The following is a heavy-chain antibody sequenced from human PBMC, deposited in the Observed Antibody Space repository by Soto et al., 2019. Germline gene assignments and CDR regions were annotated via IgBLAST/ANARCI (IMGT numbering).Heavy chain of an antibody. V-gene: IGHV4-59*12. J-gene: IGHJ4*02. D-gene: IGHD2-2*01. CDR1: GFSISSYY. Sequence: SETLSLTCTVSGFSISSYYWSWIRQPPGKGLEWIGYIYYSGSTNYNPSLKSRVTISVDTSKNQFSLKLSSVTAADTAVYYCAREPPYPSYCSSTSCYGDYFDYWGQGTLVTVSS. CDR3: AREPPYPSYCSSTSCYGDYFDY. CDR2: IYYSGST.